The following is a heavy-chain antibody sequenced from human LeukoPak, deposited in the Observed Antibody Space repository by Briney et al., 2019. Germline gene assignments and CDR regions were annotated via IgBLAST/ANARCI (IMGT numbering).Heavy chain of an antibody. V-gene: IGHV3-15*01. J-gene: IGHJ4*02. D-gene: IGHD3-16*02. CDR3: TTGLNDYVWGSYRPDDY. Sequence: GGSLRLSCAASGFTFSNAWMSWVRQAPGKGLEWVGRIKSKTDGGTTDYAAPVKGRFTISRDDSKNTLYLQMNSLKTEDTAVYYCTTGLNDYVWGSYRPDDYWGQGTLVTVSS. CDR2: IKSKTDGGTT. CDR1: GFTFSNAW.